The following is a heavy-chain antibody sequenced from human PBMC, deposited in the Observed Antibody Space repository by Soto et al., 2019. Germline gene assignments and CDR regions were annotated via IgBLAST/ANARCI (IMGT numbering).Heavy chain of an antibody. V-gene: IGHV1-2*02. D-gene: IGHD3-22*01. Sequence: AAVMVSCKTSAYTFNRYYMNWVRQAPRRGLVGMGWISSHTGGTTYAQKSQGRVTMTRDTSVSTAFMELSRLGSDDTAVYYYSRASTMVINPYYYPMDVWGQGTTVTVSS. CDR2: ISSHTGGT. J-gene: IGHJ6*02. CDR3: SRASTMVINPYYYPMDV. CDR1: AYTFNRYY.